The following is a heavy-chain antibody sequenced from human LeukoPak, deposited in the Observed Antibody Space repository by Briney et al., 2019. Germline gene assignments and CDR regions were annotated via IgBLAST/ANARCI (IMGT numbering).Heavy chain of an antibody. Sequence: GGSLRLSCAASGFTFSSYAMSWVRQAPGKGLEWVSAISGSGGSTYYADSVKGRFTISRDNSKNTLYLQMNSLRAEDTAVYYCAKRPPIVVVPAAPFDYWGQGTLVTVSS. J-gene: IGHJ4*02. V-gene: IGHV3-23*01. CDR1: GFTFSSYA. D-gene: IGHD2-2*01. CDR2: ISGSGGST. CDR3: AKRPPIVVVPAAPFDY.